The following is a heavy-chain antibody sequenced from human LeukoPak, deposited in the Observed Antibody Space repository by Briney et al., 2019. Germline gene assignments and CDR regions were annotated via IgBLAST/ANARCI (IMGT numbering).Heavy chain of an antibody. CDR2: ISHDGGNK. CDR3: ARDGTLDSRGWVSAPPFDY. D-gene: IGHD6-19*01. V-gene: IGHV3-30*04. Sequence: PGRSLRLSCAASGFTFSYYAMHWVRQAPGKGPEWVAVISHDGGNKYYTDSVKGRFTISRDNSKNTLYLQMNSLRPEDTAMYYCARDGTLDSRGWVSAPPFDYWGQGTLVTVSS. CDR1: GFTFSYYA. J-gene: IGHJ4*02.